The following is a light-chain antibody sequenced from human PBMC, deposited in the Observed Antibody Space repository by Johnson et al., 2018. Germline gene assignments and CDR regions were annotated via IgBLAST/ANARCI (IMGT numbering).Light chain of an antibody. Sequence: QSVLTQPPSVSAAPGQKVTISCSGSSSNIGNNYVSWYQQLPGTAPKLLIYENNKRPSVIPDRFSGSKSGTSATLGITGLQTWDEADYYCGTWDSSLSAGNVFGTGTKVTVL. J-gene: IGLJ1*01. CDR1: SSNIGNNY. CDR3: GTWDSSLSAGNV. V-gene: IGLV1-51*02. CDR2: ENN.